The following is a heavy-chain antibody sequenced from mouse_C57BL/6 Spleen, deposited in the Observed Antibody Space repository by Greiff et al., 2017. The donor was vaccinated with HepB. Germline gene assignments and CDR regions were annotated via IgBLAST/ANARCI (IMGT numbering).Heavy chain of an antibody. Sequence: DVKLVESGGGLVKPGGSLKLSCAASGFTFSSYAMSWVRQTPEKRLEWVATISDGGSYTYYPDNVKGRFTISRDNAKNNLYLQMSHLKSEDTAMYDCAREGGDYDAWFAYWGQGTLVTVSA. D-gene: IGHD2-4*01. CDR2: ISDGGSYT. CDR3: AREGGDYDAWFAY. CDR1: GFTFSSYA. J-gene: IGHJ3*01. V-gene: IGHV5-4*01.